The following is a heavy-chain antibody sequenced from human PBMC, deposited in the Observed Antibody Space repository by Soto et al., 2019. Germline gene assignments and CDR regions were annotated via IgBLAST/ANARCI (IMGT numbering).Heavy chain of an antibody. CDR3: ARAYSSSLVTRSYGRDG. CDR2: INSDGSST. J-gene: IGHJ6*02. Sequence: EVQLVESGGGLVQPGGSLRLSCAASGFTFSSYWMHWVRQAPGKGLVWVSRINSDGSSTSYADSVKGRFTISRDNAKNTLYLQMNSLRAEDTAVYYCARAYSSSLVTRSYGRDGWGQGTTVTVSS. V-gene: IGHV3-74*01. CDR1: GFTFSSYW. D-gene: IGHD6-6*01.